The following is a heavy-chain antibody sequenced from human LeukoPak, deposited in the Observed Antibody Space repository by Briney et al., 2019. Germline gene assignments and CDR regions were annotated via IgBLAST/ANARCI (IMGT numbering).Heavy chain of an antibody. Sequence: GGSLRLSCAASGFTFDDHAMPWVRQAPGKGLEWVSGISWNSGSIGYADSVKGRFTISRDNSKNTLYLQMNSLRAEDTAVYYCARGAYSSGANFDYWGQGTLVTVSS. J-gene: IGHJ4*02. D-gene: IGHD6-19*01. V-gene: IGHV3-9*01. CDR3: ARGAYSSGANFDY. CDR2: ISWNSGSI. CDR1: GFTFDDHA.